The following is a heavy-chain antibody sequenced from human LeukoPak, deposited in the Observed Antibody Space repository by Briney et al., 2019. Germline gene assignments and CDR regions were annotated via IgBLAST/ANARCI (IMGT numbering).Heavy chain of an antibody. V-gene: IGHV3-33*01. CDR1: GSTFSSYG. Sequence: GGSLRLSCAAPGSTFSSYGMHWVRQAPGKGLEWVAVIWYVGSNKYYADSVKGRLTISRDNSKDTLYLQMNSLRAEVTAVYYWARSLWFLDYWGQGTRLSVSS. J-gene: IGHJ4*02. CDR2: IWYVGSNK. CDR3: ARSLWFLDY. D-gene: IGHD3-10*01.